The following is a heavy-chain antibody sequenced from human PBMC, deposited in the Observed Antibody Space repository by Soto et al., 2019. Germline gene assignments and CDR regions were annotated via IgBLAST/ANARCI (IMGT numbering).Heavy chain of an antibody. CDR1: GYTFTSYG. CDR2: ISAYDGNT. D-gene: IGHD3-22*01. J-gene: IGHJ6*02. CDR3: ARGGYYDSSGSRNYYYYGMNV. Sequence: QAQLVQSGAEVKKPGASVKVSCKASGYTFTSYGINWVRQAPGQGLEWLGWISAYDGNTKYAQSVQGRVSMTTDTSXQTAYMELRSLRSDDTAMYYCARGGYYDSSGSRNYYYYGMNVWGQGTTVSVSS. V-gene: IGHV1-18*04.